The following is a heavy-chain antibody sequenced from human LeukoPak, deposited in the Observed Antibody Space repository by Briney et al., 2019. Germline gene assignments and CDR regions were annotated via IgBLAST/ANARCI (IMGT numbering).Heavy chain of an antibody. CDR1: GFTFSSYA. V-gene: IGHV3-23*01. D-gene: IGHD3-10*01. CDR3: AKDHLWFGDSDYYYYMDV. J-gene: IGHJ6*03. Sequence: GGSLRLSCAASGFTFSSYAMSWVRQAPGKGLELVSAISGSGGSTYYADSVKGRFTISRDNSKNTLYLQMNSLRAEDTAVYYCAKDHLWFGDSDYYYYMDVWGKGTTVTVSS. CDR2: ISGSGGST.